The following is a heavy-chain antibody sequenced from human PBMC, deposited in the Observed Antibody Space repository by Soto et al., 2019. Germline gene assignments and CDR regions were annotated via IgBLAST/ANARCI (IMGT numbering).Heavy chain of an antibody. CDR3: ARDQFLDAFDI. Sequence: QVQLEESGGGVVQPRRSLRLSCAASGFIFSSYSMHWVRQAPGKGLEWVAIISNDGSSKYYVDSVKGRFTISRDNSNNTLSLQMNSLRAEDTAVYYCARDQFLDAFDIWGQGTMVTVSS. CDR2: ISNDGSSK. J-gene: IGHJ3*02. CDR1: GFIFSSYS. D-gene: IGHD2-21*01. V-gene: IGHV3-30-3*01.